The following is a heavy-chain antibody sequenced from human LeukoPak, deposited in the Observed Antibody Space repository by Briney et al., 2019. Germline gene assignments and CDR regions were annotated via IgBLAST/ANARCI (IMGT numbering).Heavy chain of an antibody. V-gene: IGHV3-23*01. J-gene: IGHJ4*02. CDR1: GFTFSSNA. Sequence: GGSLRLSCAASGFTFSSNAMSWVRQAQGKGLEWVSGISGSGDSTYYIESVNGRFTISRDNSKNTLYLEMNSLRAEDTAVYYCAKYLAGGWYYIDCWGQGTLFSDSS. D-gene: IGHD6-19*01. CDR3: AKYLAGGWYYIDC. CDR2: ISGSGDST.